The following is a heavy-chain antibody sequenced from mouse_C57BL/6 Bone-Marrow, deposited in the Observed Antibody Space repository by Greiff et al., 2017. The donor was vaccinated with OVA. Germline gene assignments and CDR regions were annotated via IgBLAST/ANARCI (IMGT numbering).Heavy chain of an antibody. CDR2: ISSGGSYT. CDR3: ARHRTTREYDFDY. D-gene: IGHD2-1*01. V-gene: IGHV5-6*01. Sequence: EVQLVESGGDLVKPGGSLKLSCAASGFTFSSYGMSWVRQTPDKRLEWVATISSGGSYTYYPDSVKGRFTISRDNAKSTLYLQMSSLKSEDTAVYYWARHRTTREYDFDYWGQGTTLTVSS. J-gene: IGHJ2*01. CDR1: GFTFSSYG.